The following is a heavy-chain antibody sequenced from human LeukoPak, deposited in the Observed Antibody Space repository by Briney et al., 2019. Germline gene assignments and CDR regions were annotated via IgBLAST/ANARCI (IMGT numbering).Heavy chain of an antibody. CDR3: ARARGYDIPFDY. Sequence: PSETLSLSCTVSGGSISSYYWSWIRQPPGKGLEWIGYIYYSGSTNYNPSLKSRVTISVDTSKNQFSLKLSSVTAADTAVYYCARARGYDIPFDYWGQGTLVTVSS. J-gene: IGHJ4*02. CDR1: GGSISSYY. V-gene: IGHV4-59*01. D-gene: IGHD3-9*01. CDR2: IYYSGST.